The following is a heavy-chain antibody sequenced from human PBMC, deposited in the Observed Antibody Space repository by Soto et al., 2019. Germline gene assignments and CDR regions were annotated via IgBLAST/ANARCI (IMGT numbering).Heavy chain of an antibody. CDR1: GGSISSSNW. CDR2: IYHSGST. Sequence: SETLSLTCAVSGGSISSSNWWSWVRQPPGKGLEWIGEIYHSGSTNYNPSLKSRVTISVDKSKNQFSLKLSSVTAADTAVYYCARRGDYYDSSGYYSSGAFDIWGQRTMVTVSS. V-gene: IGHV4-4*02. J-gene: IGHJ3*02. D-gene: IGHD3-22*01. CDR3: ARRGDYYDSSGYYSSGAFDI.